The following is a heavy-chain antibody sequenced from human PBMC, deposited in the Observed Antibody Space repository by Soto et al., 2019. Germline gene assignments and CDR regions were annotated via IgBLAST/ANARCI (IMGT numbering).Heavy chain of an antibody. D-gene: IGHD6-13*01. CDR1: GYTFTSYG. CDR2: ISAYNGNT. Sequence: QVPLVQSGAEVKKPGASVKVSCKASGYTFTSYGISWVRQAPGQGLEWMGWISAYNGNTNYAQKLQGRVTMTTDTSTSTAYMELRSLRSDDTAVYYCARDGITAAGTVGNYYYYGMDVWGQGTTVTVSS. V-gene: IGHV1-18*01. J-gene: IGHJ6*02. CDR3: ARDGITAAGTVGNYYYYGMDV.